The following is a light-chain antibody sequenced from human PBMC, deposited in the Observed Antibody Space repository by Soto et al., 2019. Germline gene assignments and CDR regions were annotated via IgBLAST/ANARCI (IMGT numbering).Light chain of an antibody. CDR3: QQFEKWPST. J-gene: IGKJ2*01. CDR2: AAS. V-gene: IGKV3-15*01. Sequence: EIVMTQSPGTLSVSLGERVTLSCRASQSVSRNLAWYQQRPGQVPRLLFYAASTRATDVPGTFSGSGSGTEVTLTVSSLESEDFAVYYCQQFEKWPSTFGQGTKLEI. CDR1: QSVSRN.